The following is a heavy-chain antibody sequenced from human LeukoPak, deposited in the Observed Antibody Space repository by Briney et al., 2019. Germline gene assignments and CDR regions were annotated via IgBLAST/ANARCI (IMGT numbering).Heavy chain of an antibody. D-gene: IGHD3-22*01. CDR2: IYYSGST. CDR1: GGSISSYY. V-gene: IGHV4-59*01. CDR3: ARGYDSSTTYYEFYYYMDV. J-gene: IGHJ6*03. Sequence: SETLSLTCTVSGGSISSYYWSWIRQPPGKGLEWIGYIYYSGSTNYNPSLKSRVTISVDTSKNQFSLKLSSVTAADTAVYYCARGYDSSTTYYEFYYYMDVWGKGTTVIVSS.